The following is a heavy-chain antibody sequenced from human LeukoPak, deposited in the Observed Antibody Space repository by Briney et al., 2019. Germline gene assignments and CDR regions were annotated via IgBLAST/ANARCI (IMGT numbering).Heavy chain of an antibody. CDR2: ISSSSSTI. V-gene: IGHV3-48*01. J-gene: IGHJ4*02. D-gene: IGHD2-8*01. CDR3: ARDMYLPFDY. CDR1: GFTFSSYS. Sequence: GGSLRLSCAASGFTFSSYSMNWIRQAPGKGLEWVSYISSSSSTIYYADSVKGRFTISRDNAKNSLYLQMNSLRAEDTAVYYCARDMYLPFDYWGQGTLVTVSS.